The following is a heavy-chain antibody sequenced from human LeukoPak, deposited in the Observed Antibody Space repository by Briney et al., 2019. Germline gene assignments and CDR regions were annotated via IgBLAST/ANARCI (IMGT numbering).Heavy chain of an antibody. Sequence: GSLRLPFAASGFTFSRYAMGWVRQAPGKGLEWVSAISGSGGSTYYADSVKGRFTISRDNSKNTLYLQMNSLRAEDTAVYYCAKRFFDGDYHNPSDYWGQGTLVTVSS. CDR2: ISGSGGST. D-gene: IGHD4-17*01. CDR1: GFTFSRYA. J-gene: IGHJ4*02. CDR3: AKRFFDGDYHNPSDY. V-gene: IGHV3-23*01.